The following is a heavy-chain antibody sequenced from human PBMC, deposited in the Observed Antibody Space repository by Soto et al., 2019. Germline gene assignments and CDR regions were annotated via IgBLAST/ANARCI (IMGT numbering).Heavy chain of an antibody. V-gene: IGHV4-61*01. D-gene: IGHD5-12*01. CDR1: GGSVSSGSYY. J-gene: IGHJ4*02. CDR3: ARDGDGYNY. Sequence: QVQLQESGPGLVKPSETLSLTCTVSGGSVSSGSYYWSWIRQPPGKGLEWIGYIYYSGSTNYNPSLKSRVTISADTSKTQFSLKLSSVTAADMAVYYCARDGDGYNYWGQGTLVTVSS. CDR2: IYYSGST.